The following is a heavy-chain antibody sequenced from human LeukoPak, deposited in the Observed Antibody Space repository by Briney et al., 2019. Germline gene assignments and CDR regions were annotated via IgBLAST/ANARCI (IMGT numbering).Heavy chain of an antibody. D-gene: IGHD3-16*01. CDR1: GFTFSSYE. CDR3: ARDLGGVSFDY. CDR2: IWYDGSNK. V-gene: IGHV3-33*08. Sequence: GWSLRLSCAVSGFTFSSYEMNWVRQAPGKGLEWVAVIWYDGSNKYYADSVKGRFTISRDNSKNTLYLQMNSLRAEDTAVYYCARDLGGVSFDYWGQGTLVTVSS. J-gene: IGHJ4*02.